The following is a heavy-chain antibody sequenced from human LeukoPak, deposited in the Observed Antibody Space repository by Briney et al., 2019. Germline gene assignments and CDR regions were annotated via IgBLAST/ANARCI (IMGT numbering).Heavy chain of an antibody. D-gene: IGHD2-15*01. V-gene: IGHV3-21*01. CDR2: ISSSSSYI. Sequence: PGGSLRLSCAASGFTFSSYSMNWVRQAPGKGLEWVSSISSSSSYIYYADSVKGRFTISRDNAKNSLYLQMNSLRAEGTAVYYCAGGYGSGGSCYSGGWYFDLWGRGTLVTVSS. J-gene: IGHJ2*01. CDR1: GFTFSSYS. CDR3: AGGYGSGGSCYSGGWYFDL.